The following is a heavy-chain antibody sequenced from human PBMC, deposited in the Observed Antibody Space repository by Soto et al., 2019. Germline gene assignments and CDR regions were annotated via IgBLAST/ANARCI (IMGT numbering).Heavy chain of an antibody. V-gene: IGHV3-30*19. D-gene: IGHD2-8*01. CDR2: ISYGGSNK. Sequence: GGSLRLSCAASGFTFSSYGMHWVRQAPGKGLEWVAVISYGGSNKYYADSVKGRFTISRDNSKNTLYVQMNSLRPEDTAVYYCARAPDIVLIRAYYYYGMDVWGQGTTVTVSS. CDR1: GFTFSSYG. CDR3: ARAPDIVLIRAYYYYGMDV. J-gene: IGHJ6*02.